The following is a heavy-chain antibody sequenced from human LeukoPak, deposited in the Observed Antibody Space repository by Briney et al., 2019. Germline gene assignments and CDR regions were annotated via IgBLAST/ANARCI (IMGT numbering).Heavy chain of an antibody. CDR3: ARIGYSSGWYGPYDY. J-gene: IGHJ4*02. D-gene: IGHD6-19*01. V-gene: IGHV1-69*04. Sequence: SVKVSCTASGGTFSSYAISWVRQAPGQGLEWMGRTIPILGIANYAQKFQGRVTITADKSTSTAYMELSSLRSEDTAVYYCARIGYSSGWYGPYDYWGQGTLVTVSS. CDR1: GGTFSSYA. CDR2: TIPILGIA.